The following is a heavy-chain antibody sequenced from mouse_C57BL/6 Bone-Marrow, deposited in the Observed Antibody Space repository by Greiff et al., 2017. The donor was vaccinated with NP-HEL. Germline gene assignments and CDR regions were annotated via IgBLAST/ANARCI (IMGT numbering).Heavy chain of an antibody. CDR2: ISSGGDYI. CDR3: TRAYYDYVSSWFAY. D-gene: IGHD2-4*01. CDR1: GFTFSSYA. V-gene: IGHV5-9-1*02. Sequence: EVKLEESGEGLVKPGGSLKLSCAASGFTFSSYAMSWVRQTPEKRLEWVAYISSGGDYIYYADTVKGRFTISRDNARNTLYLQMSSLKSEDTAMYYCTRAYYDYVSSWFAYWGQGTLVTVSA. J-gene: IGHJ3*01.